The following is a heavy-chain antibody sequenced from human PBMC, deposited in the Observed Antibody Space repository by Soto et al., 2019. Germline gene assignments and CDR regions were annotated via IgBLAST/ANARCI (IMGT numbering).Heavy chain of an antibody. D-gene: IGHD6-13*01. V-gene: IGHV1-18*01. CDR2: ISAYNGNT. CDR1: GYTFTSYG. J-gene: IGHJ1*01. Sequence: GASVKVSCKASGYTFTSYGISWVRQAPGQGLEWMGRISAYNGNTNYAQKLQGRVTMTTDTSTSTAYMELRSLRSDDTAVYYCARERDGSSWSSAEYFQHWGQGTLVTVSS. CDR3: ARERDGSSWSSAEYFQH.